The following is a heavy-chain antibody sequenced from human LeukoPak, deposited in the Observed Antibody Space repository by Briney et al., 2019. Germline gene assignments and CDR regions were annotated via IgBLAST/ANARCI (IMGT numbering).Heavy chain of an antibody. CDR3: ARRNYDFWSDTSYYFDY. J-gene: IGHJ4*02. D-gene: IGHD3-3*01. CDR1: GYSFTNYW. Sequence: GESLKISCKDSGYSFTNYWIGWVRQMPGKGLEWMGIIHSADSNTKYSPSFQGQVTISADKSISTAYLQWSGLKASDTAMYYCARRNYDFWSDTSYYFDYWGQGTLVTVSS. CDR2: IHSADSNT. V-gene: IGHV5-51*01.